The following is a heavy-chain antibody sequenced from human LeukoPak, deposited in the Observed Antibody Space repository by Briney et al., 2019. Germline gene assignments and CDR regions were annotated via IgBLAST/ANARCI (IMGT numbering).Heavy chain of an antibody. Sequence: ASVKVSCKASGYTFTSYDINWVRQATGQGLEWMGWMNPNSGNTGYAQKFQGRVTMTRNTSISTAYMELSSLRSEDTAVYYCARGPPHYGGNELDALDIWGQGTMVTVSS. V-gene: IGHV1-8*01. J-gene: IGHJ3*02. CDR1: GYTFTSYD. CDR3: ARGPPHYGGNELDALDI. CDR2: MNPNSGNT. D-gene: IGHD4-23*01.